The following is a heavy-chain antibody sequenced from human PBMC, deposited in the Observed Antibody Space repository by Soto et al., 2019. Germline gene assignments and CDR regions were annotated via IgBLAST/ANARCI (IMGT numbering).Heavy chain of an antibody. J-gene: IGHJ4*02. CDR1: RLTFSNYW. CDR2: INQDGSEK. CDR3: ATLGVGNLGY. Sequence: EVQLVESGGGLVQPGGSLRLSCSASRLTFSNYWMKWVRQAPGKGLEWVANINQDGSEKFYVDSVKGRFTISRDNSKDSLYLQMNSLRDEDTAVYYCATLGVGNLGYWGQGTLVTVSS. V-gene: IGHV3-7*01. D-gene: IGHD2-15*01.